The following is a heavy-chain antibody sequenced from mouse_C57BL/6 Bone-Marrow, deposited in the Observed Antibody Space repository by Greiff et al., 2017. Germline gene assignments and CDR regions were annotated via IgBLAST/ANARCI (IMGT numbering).Heavy chain of an antibody. CDR2: IDPETGGT. V-gene: IGHV1-15*01. J-gene: IGHJ3*01. CDR3: TRCYDYSGSWFAY. D-gene: IGHD2-4*01. Sequence: VQLQQSGAELVRPGASVPLSCKASGYTFTDYEMHWVKQTPVHGLEWIGAIDPETGGTAYNQKFKGKAILTADKASSTAYMELRSLTSEDSAVYYCTRCYDYSGSWFAYWGQGTLVTVSA. CDR1: GYTFTDYE.